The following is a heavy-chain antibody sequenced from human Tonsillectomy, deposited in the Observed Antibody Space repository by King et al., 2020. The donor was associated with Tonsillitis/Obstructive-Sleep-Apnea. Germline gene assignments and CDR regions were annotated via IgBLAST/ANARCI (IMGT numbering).Heavy chain of an antibody. J-gene: IGHJ4*02. V-gene: IGHV3-9*01. CDR2: MSWNSGII. D-gene: IGHD2-2*01. CDR3: AKGVVGVVPAAEPYRYLDY. Sequence: VQLVESGGGLVQPGRSLRLSCAASGFTFDDYAMHWVRQAPGKGLEWVSGMSWNSGIIGYADSVKGRFTISRDNAKKSLYLQMNSLRAEDTALYYCAKGVVGVVPAAEPYRYLDYWGQGTLVTVSS. CDR1: GFTFDDYA.